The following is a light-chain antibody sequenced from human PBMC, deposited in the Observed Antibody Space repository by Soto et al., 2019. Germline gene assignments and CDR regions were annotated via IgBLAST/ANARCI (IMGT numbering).Light chain of an antibody. J-gene: IGKJ5*01. CDR3: QQYTGPPTT. V-gene: IGKV3D-11*03. Sequence: EIVLAQSPATLSSFPGDRVTLSCRASQAVNTRLAWYQHKPGQAPRLLIYLASNRAAGVPARFSGSGSGTDFTLTITRLEPEDSAVYFCQQYTGPPTTFGQGTRLEI. CDR2: LAS. CDR1: QAVNTR.